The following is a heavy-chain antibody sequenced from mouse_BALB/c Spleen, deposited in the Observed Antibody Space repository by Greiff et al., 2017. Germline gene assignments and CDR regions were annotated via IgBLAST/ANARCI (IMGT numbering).Heavy chain of an antibody. Sequence: VQLQQSGAELMKPGASVKISCKATGYTFSSYWIEWVKQRPGHGLEWIGEILPGSGSTNYNEKFKGKATFTADTSSNTAYMQLSSLTSEDSAVYYCARAPDYYYGRGYFDVWGAGTTVTVSS. CDR1: GYTFSSYW. D-gene: IGHD1-1*01. V-gene: IGHV1-9*01. CDR3: ARAPDYYYGRGYFDV. J-gene: IGHJ1*01. CDR2: ILPGSGST.